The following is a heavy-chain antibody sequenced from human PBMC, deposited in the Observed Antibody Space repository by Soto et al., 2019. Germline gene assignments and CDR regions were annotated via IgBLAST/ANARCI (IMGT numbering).Heavy chain of an antibody. D-gene: IGHD1-26*01. CDR3: EKECGAYTCYGMDV. CDR2: ISWDGGST. J-gene: IGHJ6*02. Sequence: EVQLVESGGVVVQPGGSLRLSCAASGFTFDDYTMHWVRQAPGKGLEWVSLISWDGGSTYYADSVKGRFTISRDNSKNSLYLQMNRLRNEDTALYYCEKECGAYTCYGMDVGGQGTTVTVSS. CDR1: GFTFDDYT. V-gene: IGHV3-43*01.